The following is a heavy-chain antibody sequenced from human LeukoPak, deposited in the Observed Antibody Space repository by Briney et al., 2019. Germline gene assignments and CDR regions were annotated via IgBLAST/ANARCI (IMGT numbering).Heavy chain of an antibody. CDR3: ARVGCSGGSCYYGHYYYGMDV. CDR2: ISYDGSNK. CDR1: GFTFSSYA. Sequence: GGSLRLSCAASGFTFSSYAMHWVRQAPGKGLEWVAVISYDGSNKYYADSVKGRFTISRDNSKNTLYLQMNSLRAEDTAVYYCARVGCSGGSCYYGHYYYGMDVWGQGTTVTVSS. V-gene: IGHV3-30-3*01. J-gene: IGHJ6*02. D-gene: IGHD2-15*01.